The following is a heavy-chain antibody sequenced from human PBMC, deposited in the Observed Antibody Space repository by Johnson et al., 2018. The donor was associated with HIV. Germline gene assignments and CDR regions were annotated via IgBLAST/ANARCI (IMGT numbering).Heavy chain of an antibody. Sequence: QVQLVESGGGVVQPGGSLRLSCAASGFTFSSYAMHWVRQAPGKGLEWVAVISYDGSEKYFADSVKGRFTISRDNSKNTLYLQMNSLRAEDTAVYYCASLSSSGAFDIWGQGTMVTVSS. D-gene: IGHD6-6*01. CDR3: ASLSSSGAFDI. J-gene: IGHJ3*02. CDR1: GFTFSSYA. V-gene: IGHV3-30*14. CDR2: ISYDGSEK.